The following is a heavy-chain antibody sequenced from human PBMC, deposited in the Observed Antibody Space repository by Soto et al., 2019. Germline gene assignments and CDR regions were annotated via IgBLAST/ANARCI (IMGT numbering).Heavy chain of an antibody. J-gene: IGHJ3*02. CDR3: ARDDHYCSSTSCHHDAFDI. CDR2: ISAYNGNT. V-gene: IGHV1-18*01. Sequence: ALVKVSCKACGYTFTSYGVSWVRQTPGKGLECMGWISAYNGNTTYEQKLQGRVTMTTDTSTSTAYMELRSLRSDDTAVYYCARDDHYCSSTSCHHDAFDIWGQGTMVTVSS. D-gene: IGHD2-2*01. CDR1: GYTFTSYG.